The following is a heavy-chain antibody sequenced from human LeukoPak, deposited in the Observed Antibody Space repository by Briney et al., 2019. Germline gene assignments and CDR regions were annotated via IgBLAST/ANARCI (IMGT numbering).Heavy chain of an antibody. CDR2: INHSGST. D-gene: IGHD5-24*01. CDR3: ARDLYGYNSFDY. V-gene: IGHV4-34*09. Sequence: PSETLFTCAVYGGSFSGYYWSWIRQPPGKGLEWIGEINHSGSTYYNPSLKSRVTISVDTSKNQFSLKLNSVTAADTAVYYCARDLYGYNSFDYWGQGTLVTVSS. CDR1: GGSFSGYY. J-gene: IGHJ4*02.